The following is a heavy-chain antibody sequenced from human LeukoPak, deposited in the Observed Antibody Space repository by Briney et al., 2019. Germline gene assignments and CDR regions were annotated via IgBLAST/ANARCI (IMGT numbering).Heavy chain of an antibody. J-gene: IGHJ6*02. D-gene: IGHD3-3*01. CDR2: ISSSSSYI. V-gene: IGHV3-21*01. CDR1: GFTFSSYS. Sequence: GGSLRPSCAASGFTFSSYSTNWVRQAPGKGLEWVSSISSSSSYIYYADSVKGRFTISRDNAKNSLYLQMNSLRAEDTAVYYCARVGGGNYDFWSGYYVGGGGYYYYGMDVWGQGTTVTVSS. CDR3: ARVGGGNYDFWSGYYVGGGGYYYYGMDV.